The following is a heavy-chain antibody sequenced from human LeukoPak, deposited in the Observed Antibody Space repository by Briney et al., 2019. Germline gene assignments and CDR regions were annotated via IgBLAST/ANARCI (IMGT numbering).Heavy chain of an antibody. J-gene: IGHJ4*02. CDR1: GGSVSSDY. CDR2: IYHTGNS. V-gene: IGHV4-59*08. Sequence: NPSETLSLTSTVSGGSVSSDYWSWIRQPPGKGLEWIGYIYHTGNSDYNPSLKSRATISLDTSKNQFSLKLTSVTAADTAVYFCARHPFSSPFDYWGQGTLVTVSS. CDR3: ARHPFSSPFDY.